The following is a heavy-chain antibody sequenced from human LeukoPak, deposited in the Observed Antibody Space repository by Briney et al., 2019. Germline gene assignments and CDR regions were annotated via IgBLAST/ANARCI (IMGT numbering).Heavy chain of an antibody. Sequence: ASVKVSCKASGYTFTSYYMHWVRQAPGQGLEWMGIINPSGGSTSYAQKFQGRVTITADESTSTAYMELSSLRSEDTAVYYCARDSPGLAAAEYYGMDVWGQGTTVTVSS. J-gene: IGHJ6*02. V-gene: IGHV1-46*01. D-gene: IGHD6-13*01. CDR1: GYTFTSYY. CDR3: ARDSPGLAAAEYYGMDV. CDR2: INPSGGST.